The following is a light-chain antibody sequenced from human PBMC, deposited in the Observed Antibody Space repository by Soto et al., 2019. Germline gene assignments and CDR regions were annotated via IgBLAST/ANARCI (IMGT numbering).Light chain of an antibody. J-gene: IGKJ4*01. V-gene: IGKV1-6*01. CDR1: QGIRND. Sequence: AIQVTQSPSSLSASVGDRVTITCRASQGIRNDLAWYQQKPGKAPNLLIYAASSLQSGVPSRFSGSGSGTDFTLTISSLQPEDFATYFCLQDYNDPRTFGGGTKVEIK. CDR2: AAS. CDR3: LQDYNDPRT.